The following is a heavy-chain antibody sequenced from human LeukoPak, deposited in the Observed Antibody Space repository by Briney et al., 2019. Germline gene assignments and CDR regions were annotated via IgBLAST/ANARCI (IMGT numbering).Heavy chain of an antibody. CDR1: GFTFSSYA. V-gene: IGHV3-30*04. Sequence: PGGSLRLSCAASGFTFSSYAMHWVRQAPGKGLEWVAVISYDGSNKYYADSVKGRFTISRDNSKNTLYLQMNSLRAEDTAVYYCARDWRLRSGWFNWFDPWGQGTLVTVSS. CDR2: ISYDGSNK. J-gene: IGHJ5*02. D-gene: IGHD6-19*01. CDR3: ARDWRLRSGWFNWFDP.